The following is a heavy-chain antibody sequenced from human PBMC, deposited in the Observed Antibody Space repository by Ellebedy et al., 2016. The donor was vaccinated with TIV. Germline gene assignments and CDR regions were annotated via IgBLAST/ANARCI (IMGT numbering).Heavy chain of an antibody. Sequence: GESLKISXAASRFTFRTYAMNWVRQAPGKGLEWVSGICASGGSTYYAESVKGRFTISRDHSKDTLYLQMNSLRVDDTAVYYCAPERFWGAGMDVWGQGTTVTVSS. V-gene: IGHV3-23*01. CDR2: ICASGGST. CDR1: RFTFRTYA. CDR3: APERFWGAGMDV. J-gene: IGHJ6*02. D-gene: IGHD3-16*01.